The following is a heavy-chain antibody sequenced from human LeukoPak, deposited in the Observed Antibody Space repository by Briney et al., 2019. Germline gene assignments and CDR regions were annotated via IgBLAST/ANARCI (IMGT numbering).Heavy chain of an antibody. D-gene: IGHD4-17*01. V-gene: IGHV4-34*01. J-gene: IGHJ4*02. CDR1: GGSFSGYY. Sequence: PSETLSLTCAVYGGSFSGYYWSWIRQPPGKGLEWIGEINHSGSTNYNPSLKSRVTISVDTSKNQFSLKLSSVTAADTSVYYWAGGGGPGGDYGSIDSWGQGTLVTVSS. CDR2: INHSGST. CDR3: AGGGGPGGDYGSIDS.